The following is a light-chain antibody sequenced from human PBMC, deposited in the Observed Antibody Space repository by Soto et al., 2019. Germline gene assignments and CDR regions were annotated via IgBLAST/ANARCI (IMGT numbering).Light chain of an antibody. V-gene: IGLV2-14*03. CDR1: SSDVGGYNY. CDR3: SSYTTSNTRQIA. CDR2: DVS. Sequence: QSVLTQPASVSGSPGQSITISCTGTSSDVGGYNYVSWYQHHPGKAPKLMIFDVSNRPSGVSNRFSGSKSGNTASLTISGLQPEDEADYSCSSYTTSNTRQIAFGPGTKFTVL. J-gene: IGLJ1*01.